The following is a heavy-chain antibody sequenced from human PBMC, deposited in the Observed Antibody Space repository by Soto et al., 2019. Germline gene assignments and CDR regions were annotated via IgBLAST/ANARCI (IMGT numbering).Heavy chain of an antibody. V-gene: IGHV4-31*03. J-gene: IGHJ4*02. CDR1: GGSISSGGYY. CDR2: IYYSGST. CDR3: AREKAHYDFWSGIDY. D-gene: IGHD3-3*01. Sequence: LSLACTVSGGSISSGGYYWSWIRQHPGKGLEWIGYIYYSGSTYYNPSLKSRVTISVDTSKNQFSLKLSSVTAADTAVYYCAREKAHYDFWSGIDYWGQGTLVTVSS.